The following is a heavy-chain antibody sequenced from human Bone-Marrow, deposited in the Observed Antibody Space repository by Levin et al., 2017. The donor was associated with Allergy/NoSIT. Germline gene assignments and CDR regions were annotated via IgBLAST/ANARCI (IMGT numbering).Heavy chain of an antibody. Sequence: ASVKVSCKASGYAFTSYEINWVRQATGQGPEWLGWMNPNFGTTGDAQKFQGRVTMTRNTSIKTAYMELSSLTFEDSGRYYCAIAGGSVPTGHYCGMDVWGQGTTVAVSS. V-gene: IGHV1-8*01. D-gene: IGHD3-10*01. J-gene: IGHJ6*02. CDR3: AIAGGSVPTGHYCGMDV. CDR2: MNPNFGTT. CDR1: GYAFTSYE.